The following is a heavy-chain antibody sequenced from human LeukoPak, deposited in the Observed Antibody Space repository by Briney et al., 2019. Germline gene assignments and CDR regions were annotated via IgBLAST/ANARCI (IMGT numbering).Heavy chain of an antibody. J-gene: IGHJ3*02. CDR2: IKQDGSEK. CDR3: ARGWGDCTTVSCYTGGDVFDM. V-gene: IGHV3-7*01. D-gene: IGHD2-2*02. Sequence: GGSLRLSCVASGFTFSSYWMSWVRQAPGKGLEWVANIKQDGSEKYYVDSVKGRFTISRDNAKNSLFLQMNSLRAEDTAVYYCARGWGDCTTVSCYTGGDVFDMWGQGTMVTVSS. CDR1: GFTFSSYW.